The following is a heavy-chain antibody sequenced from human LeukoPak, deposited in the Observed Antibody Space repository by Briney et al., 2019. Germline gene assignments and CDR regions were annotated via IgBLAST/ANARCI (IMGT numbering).Heavy chain of an antibody. Sequence: GASVKVSCKASGYTFTSYGISWVRQAPGQGLEWMGWISAYNGNTNYAQKLQGRVTMTTDTSTSTAYMELRSLRSDDTAVYYCARASGWAMVRGVLAAFDYWGQGTLVTVSS. V-gene: IGHV1-18*01. D-gene: IGHD3-10*01. J-gene: IGHJ4*02. CDR2: ISAYNGNT. CDR3: ARASGWAMVRGVLAAFDY. CDR1: GYTFTSYG.